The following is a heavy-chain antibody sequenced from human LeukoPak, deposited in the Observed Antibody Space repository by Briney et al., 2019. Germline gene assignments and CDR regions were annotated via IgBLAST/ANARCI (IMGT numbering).Heavy chain of an antibody. D-gene: IGHD2-15*01. CDR3: ATLVGHY. CDR1: GFTFDDYT. J-gene: IGHJ4*02. V-gene: IGHV3-43*01. CDR2: ISWDGGST. Sequence: QSGRSLRLSCAASGFTFDDYTMHWVRQAPGKGLEWVSLISWDGGSTYYADSVKGRFTISRDNSKNSLYLQMNSLRTEDTALYYCATLVGHYWGQGTLVTVSS.